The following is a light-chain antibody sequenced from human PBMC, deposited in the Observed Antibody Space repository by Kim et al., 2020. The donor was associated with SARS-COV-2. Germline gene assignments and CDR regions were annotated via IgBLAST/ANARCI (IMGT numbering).Light chain of an antibody. V-gene: IGKV3-20*01. J-gene: IGKJ1*01. CDR2: DIS. CDR3: QQYGNSVPWT. Sequence: PGERATLSCRASESVTSTYLAWYQQKPGQAPRLLIYDISTRAAGIPDRFSGSGSGTDFTLTISRLEPGDFAVYYCQQYGNSVPWTFGQGTKVDIK. CDR1: ESVTSTY.